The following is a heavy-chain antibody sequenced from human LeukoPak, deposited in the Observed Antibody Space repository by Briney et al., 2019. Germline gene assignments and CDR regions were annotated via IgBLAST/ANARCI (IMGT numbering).Heavy chain of an antibody. CDR3: ARGIAARHYYYYYMDV. D-gene: IGHD6-6*01. Sequence: MPSETLSLTCAVYGGSFSGYYWSWIRQPPGKGLEWIGEINHSGSTNYNPSLKSRVTISVDTSKNQFSLKLSSVTAADTAVYHCARGIAARHYYYYYMDVWGKGTTVTVSS. CDR1: GGSFSGYY. V-gene: IGHV4-34*01. CDR2: INHSGST. J-gene: IGHJ6*03.